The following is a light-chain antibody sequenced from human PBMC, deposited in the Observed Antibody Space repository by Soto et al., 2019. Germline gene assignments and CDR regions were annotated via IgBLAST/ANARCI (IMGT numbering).Light chain of an antibody. J-gene: IGKJ1*01. CDR2: AAS. CDR1: QSISTY. CDR3: QQSYNTPWT. Sequence: DIQMTQSPSSLSASVGGRVTITCRASQSISTYLNWYLQKPGKAPKLLIYAASSLQSGVPSRFSGSGSGTDFTLTISSLQPEDFATYYCQQSYNTPWTFGQGTKVEV. V-gene: IGKV1-39*01.